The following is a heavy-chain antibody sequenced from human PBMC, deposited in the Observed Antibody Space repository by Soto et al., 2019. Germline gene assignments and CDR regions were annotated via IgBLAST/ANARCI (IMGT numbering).Heavy chain of an antibody. D-gene: IGHD3-3*01. J-gene: IGHJ3*02. Sequence: GGSLRLSCAAGGFTFRDYAMSWVRQAPGKGLEWVSTLSGSLNSAFYADSVKGRFTISRDSSDNILHLQMNILGDEDTAVYYCARDAGFPDFGVIKHVFDIWGQGTLVTVSS. V-gene: IGHV3-23*01. CDR1: GFTFRDYA. CDR2: LSGSLNSA. CDR3: ARDAGFPDFGVIKHVFDI.